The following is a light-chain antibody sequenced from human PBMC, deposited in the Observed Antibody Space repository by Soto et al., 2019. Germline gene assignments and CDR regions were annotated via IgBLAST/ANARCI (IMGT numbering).Light chain of an antibody. J-gene: IGKJ4*01. V-gene: IGKV3-20*01. CDR2: GAS. CDR1: QSVSSSY. CDR3: QQYGSSPQIT. Sequence: EIALTQSPGTLSLSPGERATLSCRASQSVSSSYLAWYQQKPGQAPRLLSYGASSRATGIPDRFRGSGSGTDFPLTISRLEPEDFAVYYCQQYGSSPQITFGGGTKVEIK.